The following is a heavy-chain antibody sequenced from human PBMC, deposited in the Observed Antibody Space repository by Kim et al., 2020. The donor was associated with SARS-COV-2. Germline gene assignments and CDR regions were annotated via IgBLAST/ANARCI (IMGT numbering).Heavy chain of an antibody. D-gene: IGHD3-10*01. Sequence: GGSLRLSCAASGFTFSSYGMHWVRQAPGKGLEWVAVISYDGSNKYYADSVKGRFTISRDNSKNTLYLQMNSLRAEDTAVYYCAKESGSGRYYACTYYFHGMDVGGQGTTLTLPS. CDR2: ISYDGSNK. CDR1: GFTFSSYG. J-gene: IGHJ6*02. CDR3: AKESGSGRYYACTYYFHGMDV. V-gene: IGHV3-30*18.